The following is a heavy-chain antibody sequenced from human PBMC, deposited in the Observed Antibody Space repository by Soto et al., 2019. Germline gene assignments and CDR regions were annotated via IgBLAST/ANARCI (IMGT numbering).Heavy chain of an antibody. Sequence: QVQLVESGGGVVQPGRSLRLSCAASGFTFSSYGMHWVRQAPGKGLEWVAVISYDGSNKYYADSVKGRFTISRDNSKNTLYLQMNSLRAEDTAVYYCAKDRVPYYYDSSGPFDYWGQGTLVTVSS. D-gene: IGHD3-22*01. CDR3: AKDRVPYYYDSSGPFDY. CDR1: GFTFSSYG. CDR2: ISYDGSNK. J-gene: IGHJ4*02. V-gene: IGHV3-30*18.